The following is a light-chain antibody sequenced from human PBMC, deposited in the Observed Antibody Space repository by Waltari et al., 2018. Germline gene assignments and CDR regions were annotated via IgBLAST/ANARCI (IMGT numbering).Light chain of an antibody. Sequence: QSALTQPASVSGSPGQSITISCTGTSSAVGKFNLVSWYQQHPGKAPRVLIYEVSERPSGVPNRFSGSKSGYTASLTISGLQAEDEADYYCCSYTGSIYVFGGGTTVTVL. CDR2: EVS. J-gene: IGLJ1*01. CDR3: CSYTGSIYV. V-gene: IGLV2-23*02. CDR1: SSAVGKFNL.